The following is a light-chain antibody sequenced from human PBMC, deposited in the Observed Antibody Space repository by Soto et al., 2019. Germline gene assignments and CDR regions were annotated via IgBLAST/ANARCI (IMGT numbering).Light chain of an antibody. V-gene: IGKV1D-12*01. J-gene: IGKJ5*01. Sequence: DIQVTQSPSSVSASVGDRVTITCRASQDIVAYLAWYQHKPGRAPELLIHAASSLQSGVQSRFSGSGSGTDFTLTINSLQPEDFATYYCKQAYSFPITFGQGTRLEIK. CDR3: KQAYSFPIT. CDR1: QDIVAY. CDR2: AAS.